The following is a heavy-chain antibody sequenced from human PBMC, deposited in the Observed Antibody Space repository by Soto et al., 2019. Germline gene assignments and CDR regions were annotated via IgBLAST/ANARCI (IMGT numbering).Heavy chain of an antibody. CDR3: ARAILTGYYNVIDAFDI. J-gene: IGHJ3*02. D-gene: IGHD3-9*01. CDR2: IYYSGST. Sequence: SETLSLTCTVSGGSISSYYWSWIRQPPGKGLEWIGYIYYSGSTNYNPSLKSRVTISVDTSKNQFSLKLSSVTAADTAVYYCARAILTGYYNVIDAFDIWGQGTMVT. CDR1: GGSISSYY. V-gene: IGHV4-59*01.